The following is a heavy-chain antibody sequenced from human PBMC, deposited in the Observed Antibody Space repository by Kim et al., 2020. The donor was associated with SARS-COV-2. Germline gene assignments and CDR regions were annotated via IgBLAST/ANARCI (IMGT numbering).Heavy chain of an antibody. J-gene: IGHJ3*02. CDR2: IKSKTDGGTT. CDR1: GFTFSNAW. CDR3: TTGGQKYYYDSSGYYDAFDI. D-gene: IGHD3-22*01. Sequence: GGSLRLSCAASGFTFSNAWMSWVRQAPGKGLEWVGRIKSKTDGGTTDYAAPVKGRFTISRDDSKNTLYLQMNSLKTEDTAVYYCTTGGQKYYYDSSGYYDAFDIWGQGTMVTVSS. V-gene: IGHV3-15*01.